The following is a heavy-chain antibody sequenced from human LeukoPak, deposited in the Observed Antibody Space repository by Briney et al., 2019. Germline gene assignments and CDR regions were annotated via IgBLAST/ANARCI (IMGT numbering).Heavy chain of an antibody. Sequence: SETLSLTCSVSGGSISSRDHYWSWIRQHPGKGLEWIGSIFYSGSTHYNPSLKSRVTISVDPSKNQFSLKLSSVTAADTAVYYCARALYYSSGYFFFDYWGQGILVTVSS. CDR3: ARALYYSSGYFFFDY. V-gene: IGHV4-31*03. CDR1: GGSISSRDHY. J-gene: IGHJ4*02. CDR2: IFYSGST. D-gene: IGHD3-22*01.